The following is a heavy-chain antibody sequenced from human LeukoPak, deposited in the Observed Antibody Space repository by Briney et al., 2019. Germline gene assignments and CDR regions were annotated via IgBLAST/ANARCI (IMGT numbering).Heavy chain of an antibody. D-gene: IGHD5-12*01. CDR3: ANEWLPRWVPIFYYYYGMDV. V-gene: IGHV3-30*02. CDR2: IRFDGNNQ. Sequence: GGSLRLSCAASGFTFSSHGMHWVRQAPGKGLEWVSFIRFDGNNQYYADSVKGRFTISRDNSKNTLYLQMNSLRAEDTAVYYCANEWLPRWVPIFYYYYGMDVWGQGTTVTVSS. CDR1: GFTFSSHG. J-gene: IGHJ6*02.